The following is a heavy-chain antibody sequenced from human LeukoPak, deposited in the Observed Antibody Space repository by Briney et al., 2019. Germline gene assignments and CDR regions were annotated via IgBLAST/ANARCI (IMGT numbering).Heavy chain of an antibody. J-gene: IGHJ4*02. CDR1: GGSISSHY. V-gene: IGHV4-59*11. CDR3: AREGRGGDFPYFDY. D-gene: IGHD2-21*02. CDR2: IYYSERT. Sequence: PSETLSLTCTVSGGSISSHYWSWIRQPPGPGLEWIGCIYYSERTNYNPSLKSRVSISVHTSKNQFFLQLSSVTAADTAVYYCAREGRGGDFPYFDYWGQGTLVTVS.